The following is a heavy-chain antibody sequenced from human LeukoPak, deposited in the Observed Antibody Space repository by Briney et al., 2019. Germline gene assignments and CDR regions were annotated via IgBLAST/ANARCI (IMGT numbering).Heavy chain of an antibody. CDR2: VIPIFGTA. J-gene: IGHJ6*03. CDR3: ARGPGGRSGYYPLEDYYYYYYMDV. D-gene: IGHD3-22*01. V-gene: IGHV1-69*13. Sequence: SVKVSCKASGGTFISYAISWVRQAPGQGLEWMGGVIPIFGTANYAQKFQGRVTITADESTSTAYMELSSLRSDDTAVYYCARGPGGRSGYYPLEDYYYYYYMDVWGKGTTVTVSS. CDR1: GGTFISYA.